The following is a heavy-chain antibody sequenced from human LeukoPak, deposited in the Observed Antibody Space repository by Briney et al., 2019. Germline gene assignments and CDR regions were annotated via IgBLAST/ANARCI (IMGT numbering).Heavy chain of an antibody. V-gene: IGHV3-23*01. J-gene: IGHJ6*03. CDR1: GFTFSSYA. Sequence: GGSLRLSCAASGFTFSSYAMSWVRQAPGKGLEWVSAISGSGGSTYYADSVKGRFTISRDNSKNTLYLQMNSLRAEDTALYFCAKDGSWGDYYFYFYIDVWGKGTTVTVSS. D-gene: IGHD3-16*01. CDR3: AKDGSWGDYYFYFYIDV. CDR2: ISGSGGST.